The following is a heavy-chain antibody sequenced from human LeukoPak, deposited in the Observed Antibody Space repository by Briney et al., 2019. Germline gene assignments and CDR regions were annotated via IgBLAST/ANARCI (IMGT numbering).Heavy chain of an antibody. CDR1: GGSISSGDYY. CDR3: ARHPQGGYYPHYYYYGMDV. V-gene: IGHV4-61*08. Sequence: SETLSLTCTVSGGSISSGDYYWSWIRQPPGKGLEWIGYIYYSGSANYNPSLKSRVTISVDTSKNQFSLKLSSVTAADTAVYYCARHPQGGYYPHYYYYGMDVWGQGTTVTVSS. J-gene: IGHJ6*02. D-gene: IGHD3-3*01. CDR2: IYYSGSA.